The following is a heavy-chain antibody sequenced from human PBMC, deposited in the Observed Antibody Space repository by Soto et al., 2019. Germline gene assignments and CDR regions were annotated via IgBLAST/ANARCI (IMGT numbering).Heavy chain of an antibody. D-gene: IGHD6-19*01. CDR2: ISGSGGTT. Sequence: GGSLRLSCVGSGFTFSSNWMTWVRQAPGKGLEWVSAISGSGGTTYYADSVKGRFTFSRDNSKNTLYLQMNSLRAEDTAVYYCAKTANGWFSAFDIWGQGTMVTVSS. CDR3: AKTANGWFSAFDI. CDR1: GFTFSSNW. J-gene: IGHJ3*02. V-gene: IGHV3-23*01.